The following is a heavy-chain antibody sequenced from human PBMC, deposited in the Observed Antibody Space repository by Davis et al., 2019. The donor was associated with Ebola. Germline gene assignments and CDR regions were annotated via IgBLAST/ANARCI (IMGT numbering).Heavy chain of an antibody. Sequence: GESLKISCAASGFTFSSYWMSWVRQAPGTGLEWVANIKHAGSETYYVDSVTGRFTISTDNAKNSLYLQMNSLRAEDTAVYYCSRAQDVVVPAANLNYYYGMDVWGQGTTVTVSS. CDR1: GFTFSSYW. J-gene: IGHJ6*02. CDR2: IKHAGSET. D-gene: IGHD2-2*01. V-gene: IGHV3-7*05. CDR3: SRAQDVVVPAANLNYYYGMDV.